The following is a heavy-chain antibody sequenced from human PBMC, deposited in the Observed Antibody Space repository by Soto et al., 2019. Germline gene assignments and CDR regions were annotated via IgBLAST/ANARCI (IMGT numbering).Heavy chain of an antibody. CDR3: AKDRSYPGAFDI. D-gene: IGHD2-2*01. CDR1: GFTFGSYW. V-gene: IGHV3-23*01. CDR2: ISGSGGST. J-gene: IGHJ3*02. Sequence: PGGSLRLSCAASGFTFGSYWMSWVRQAPGKGLEWVSAISGSGGSTYYADSVKGRFTISRDNSKNTLYLQMNSLRAEDTAVYYCAKDRSYPGAFDIWGQGTMVTVSS.